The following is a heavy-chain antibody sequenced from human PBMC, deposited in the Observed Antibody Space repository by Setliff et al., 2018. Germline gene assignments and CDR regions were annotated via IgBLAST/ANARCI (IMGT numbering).Heavy chain of an antibody. Sequence: GGSLRLSCAASGFTFSGSAMHWVRQASGKGLEWVGRIRSKTSGFATAYSASVKGRFTISRDDSMNTAYLQMDSLRTEDTAVYYCSRAVDGRTWFDPWGQGTLVTVSS. D-gene: IGHD6-19*01. J-gene: IGHJ5*02. CDR2: IRSKTSGFAT. V-gene: IGHV3-73*01. CDR3: SRAVDGRTWFDP. CDR1: GFTFSGSA.